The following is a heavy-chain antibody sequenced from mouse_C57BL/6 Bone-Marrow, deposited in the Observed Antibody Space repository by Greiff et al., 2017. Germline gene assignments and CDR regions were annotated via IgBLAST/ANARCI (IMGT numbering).Heavy chain of an antibody. CDR2: IWRGGST. CDR1: GFSLTSYG. V-gene: IGHV2-5*01. D-gene: IGHD1-1*01. CDR3: AHNYYGSSYDWYFDV. J-gene: IGHJ1*03. Sequence: QVQLQQSGPGLVQPSQSLSITCTVSGFSLTSYGVHWVRQSPGKGLEWLGVIWRGGSTDYNAAFMSRLSITKDNSKSQVFFKMNSLQADDTAIYXCAHNYYGSSYDWYFDVWGTGTTVTVSS.